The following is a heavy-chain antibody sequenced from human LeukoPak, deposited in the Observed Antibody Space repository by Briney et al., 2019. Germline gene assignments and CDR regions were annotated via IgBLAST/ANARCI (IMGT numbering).Heavy chain of an antibody. V-gene: IGHV3-73*01. CDR2: IRSKAKSYAT. D-gene: IGHD3-22*01. J-gene: IGHJ4*02. CDR3: TIVLDYYDSSGYYRYHDY. CDR1: VFTFSGSA. Sequence: GGSLRLSCAASVFTFSGSAMHWVRQASGKGLEWVGRIRSKAKSYATAYAASVEGRFTISRDDSKNTSYLQMNSLKTEDTAVYYCTIVLDYYDSSGYYRYHDYWGQGTLVTVSS.